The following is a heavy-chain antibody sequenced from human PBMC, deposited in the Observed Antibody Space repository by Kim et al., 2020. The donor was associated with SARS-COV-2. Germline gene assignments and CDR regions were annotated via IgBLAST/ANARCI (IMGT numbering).Heavy chain of an antibody. Sequence: EYAVSVKSRITINPDTSKNQFSLQLNSVTPEDTAVYYCTRSGYSSGWTDYWGQGTLVTVSS. V-gene: IGHV6-1*01. J-gene: IGHJ4*02. D-gene: IGHD6-19*01. CDR3: TRSGYSSGWTDY.